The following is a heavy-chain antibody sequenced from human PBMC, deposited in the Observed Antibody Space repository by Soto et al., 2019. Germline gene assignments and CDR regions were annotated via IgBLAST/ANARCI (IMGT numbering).Heavy chain of an antibody. J-gene: IGHJ3*02. CDR2: INPDGSKK. V-gene: IGHV3-7*03. D-gene: IGHD3-22*01. CDR3: AKYYDSSGRIAFDI. CDR1: GFSFTSFW. Sequence: GGSLRLSCAASGFSFTSFWMDWVRQAPGKGLEWVANINPDGSKKQYVDSVKGRFTISRDNSKNTVYLQMNSLRAEDTAVYYCAKYYDSSGRIAFDIWGQGTMVTVSS.